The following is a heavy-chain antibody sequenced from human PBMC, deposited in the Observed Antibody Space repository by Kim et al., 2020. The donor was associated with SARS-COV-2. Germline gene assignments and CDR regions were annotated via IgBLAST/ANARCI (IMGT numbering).Heavy chain of an antibody. Sequence: SETLSLTCTVSGGSISDYYWIWIRQPPGKGLEWIGYIYNSGSTKYNSSLKSRATISVDTSKNQFSLILSSVTAAETAVYYCARHHRWLGLDYWGQGALVT. V-gene: IGHV4-59*08. CDR1: GGSISDYY. J-gene: IGHJ4*02. D-gene: IGHD2-15*01. CDR2: IYNSGST. CDR3: ARHHRWLGLDY.